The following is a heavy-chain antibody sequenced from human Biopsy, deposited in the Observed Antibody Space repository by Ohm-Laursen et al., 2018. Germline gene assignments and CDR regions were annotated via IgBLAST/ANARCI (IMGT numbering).Heavy chain of an antibody. J-gene: IGHJ6*02. V-gene: IGHV4-34*01. D-gene: IGHD3-22*01. CDR2: INHSGRT. Sequence: QTLSLTCTAYGESLNGYYWSWIRQTPGKGLEWIGEINHSGRTNYNPSLKSRVTISVDTSKNQFSLKVRSVTAADTAVYYCVRGVDYYDPYHYYALDVWGQGTTVTVSS. CDR1: GESLNGYY. CDR3: VRGVDYYDPYHYYALDV.